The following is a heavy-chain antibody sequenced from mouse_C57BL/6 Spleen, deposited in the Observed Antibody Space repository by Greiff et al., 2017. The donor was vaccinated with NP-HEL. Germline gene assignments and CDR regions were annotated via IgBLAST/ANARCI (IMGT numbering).Heavy chain of an antibody. CDR1: GFNIKDDY. J-gene: IGHJ3*01. D-gene: IGHD3-2*02. CDR3: TKGELRLPFAY. CDR2: IDPENGDT. Sequence: EVQLQQSGAELVRPGASVKLSCTASGFNIKDDYMHWVKQRPEQGLEWIGWIDPENGDTEYTSKFQGKATITADTSSNTACLQLSALTSEDTAVYYCTKGELRLPFAYWGQGTLVTVSA. V-gene: IGHV14-4*01.